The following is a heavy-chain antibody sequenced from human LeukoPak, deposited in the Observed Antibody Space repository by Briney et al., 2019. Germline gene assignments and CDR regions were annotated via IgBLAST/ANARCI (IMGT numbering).Heavy chain of an antibody. Sequence: GASVKVSCKASGYTFTGYYMHWVRQAPGQGLEWRGRINPNSGGTNYAQKFQGRVTMTRDTSISTAYMELSRLRSDDTAVYYCARVQTAMVPYYFDYWGQGTLVTVSS. D-gene: IGHD3-10*01. V-gene: IGHV1-2*06. CDR2: INPNSGGT. CDR3: ARVQTAMVPYYFDY. J-gene: IGHJ4*02. CDR1: GYTFTGYY.